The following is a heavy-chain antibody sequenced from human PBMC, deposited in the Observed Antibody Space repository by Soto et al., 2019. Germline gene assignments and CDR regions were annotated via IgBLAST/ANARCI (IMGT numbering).Heavy chain of an antibody. D-gene: IGHD3-10*01. CDR1: GFTFSTYA. CDR3: ARDRTVRGPPPLKGTNDYSYYGMDV. J-gene: IGHJ6*02. CDR2: ISYDGSNK. Sequence: GGSLRLSCAASGFTFSTYAMHWVRQAPGKGLEWVAVISYDGSNKYYADSVKGRFTISRDNSKNTVYLQMNSLRAEDTAVYYCARDRTVRGPPPLKGTNDYSYYGMDVWGQGTTVTVSS. V-gene: IGHV3-30-3*01.